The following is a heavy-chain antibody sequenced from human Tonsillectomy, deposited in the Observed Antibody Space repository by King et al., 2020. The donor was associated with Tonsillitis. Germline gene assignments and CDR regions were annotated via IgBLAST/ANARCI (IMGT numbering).Heavy chain of an antibody. D-gene: IGHD6-6*01. J-gene: IGHJ6*02. Sequence: VQLVESGGGLVQPGGSLRLSCAASGFTFSSYSMKLVRQAPGKGLEWVSYISSSMRPIYYADSVKCRCTIYRDNAKNSLYLQMNSLRAEDTAVYYCARDLDYRSSHHYYYYGMDVWGQGTTVTVSS. CDR2: ISSSMRPI. CDR3: ARDLDYRSSHHYYYYGMDV. CDR1: GFTFSSYS. V-gene: IGHV3-48*01.